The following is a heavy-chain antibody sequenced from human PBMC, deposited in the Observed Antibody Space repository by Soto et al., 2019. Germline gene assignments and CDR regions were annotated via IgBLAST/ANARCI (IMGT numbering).Heavy chain of an antibody. J-gene: IGHJ3*02. CDR2: IYYSGST. CDR3: ARGSYDGFDI. V-gene: IGHV4-59*11. CDR1: GGSIGRHY. Sequence: KPAETLSLTCTVSGGSIGRHYWSWIRQPPGKGLEWIGYIYYSGSTDNNPSLKTRVTISVDTSKIQFSLRLRSVTAADTAVYYCARGSYDGFDIWGQGTMVTVS.